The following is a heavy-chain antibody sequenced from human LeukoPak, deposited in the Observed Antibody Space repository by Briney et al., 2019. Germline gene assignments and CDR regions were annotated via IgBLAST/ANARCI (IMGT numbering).Heavy chain of an antibody. V-gene: IGHV4-30-4*01. J-gene: IGHJ5*02. CDR3: SRRMNGWFDP. CDR2: IYYSGTT. Sequence: SETLSLTCTVSGGSISSGDYYWTWIRQPPGQGLEWIGYIYYSGTTYYNPSLKSRVTISVDTSKNQFSLNLSSVTAADTAVYYCSRRMNGWFDPGGQGTLVTVSS. CDR1: GGSISSGDYY. D-gene: IGHD2-8*01.